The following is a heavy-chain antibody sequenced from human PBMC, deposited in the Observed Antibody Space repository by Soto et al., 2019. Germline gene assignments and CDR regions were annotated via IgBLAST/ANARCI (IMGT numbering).Heavy chain of an antibody. D-gene: IGHD3-3*01. J-gene: IGHJ5*02. V-gene: IGHV4-59*01. CDR3: ARKVVIIRGWFDP. Sequence: SETLSLTCTVSGGSISSYYWSWIRQPPGKGLEWIGYIYYSGSTNYNPSLKSRVTISVDTSKNQLSLKLSSVTAADTAVYYCARKVVIIRGWFDPWGQGTLVTVS. CDR1: GGSISSYY. CDR2: IYYSGST.